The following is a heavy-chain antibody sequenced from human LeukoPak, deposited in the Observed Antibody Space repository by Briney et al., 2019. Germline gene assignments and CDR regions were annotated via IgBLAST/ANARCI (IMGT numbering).Heavy chain of an antibody. J-gene: IGHJ4*02. Sequence: SETLSLTCTVSGGSISSYYWSWIRQPPGKGLEWIGYIYYSGSTNYNPSLKSRVTISVDTSKNQFSLKLSSVTAADTAVYYCARQYSSSWYIDYWSQGTLVTVSS. CDR1: GGSISSYY. V-gene: IGHV4-59*08. D-gene: IGHD6-13*01. CDR2: IYYSGST. CDR3: ARQYSSSWYIDY.